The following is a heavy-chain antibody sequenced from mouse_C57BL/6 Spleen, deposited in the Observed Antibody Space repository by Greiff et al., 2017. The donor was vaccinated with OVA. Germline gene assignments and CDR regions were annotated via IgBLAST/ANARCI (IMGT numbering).Heavy chain of an antibody. J-gene: IGHJ2*01. D-gene: IGHD2-3*01. CDR1: GYSITSGYY. V-gene: IGHV3-6*01. CDR3: ARAGGIYDGYYEDY. Sequence: EVKLQESGPGLVKPSQSLSLTCSVTGYSITSGYYWNWIRQFPGNKLEWMGYISYDGSNNYNPSLKNRISITRDTSKNQFFLKLNSVTTEDTATYYCARAGGIYDGYYEDYWGQGTTLTVSS. CDR2: ISYDGSN.